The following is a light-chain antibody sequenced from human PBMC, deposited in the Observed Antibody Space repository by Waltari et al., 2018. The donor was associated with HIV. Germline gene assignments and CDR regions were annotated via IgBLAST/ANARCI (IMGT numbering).Light chain of an antibody. CDR2: GAS. CDR1: HSVSSN. Sequence: EIVMTQSPATLSVSPGERATLSCRASHSVSSNLAWYQQKPGQAPRLLIYGASARATGVPARFSGSGSVTEFILTISSLQSEDFAVYYCQHYNNWPPWTFGQGTKVEIK. J-gene: IGKJ1*01. V-gene: IGKV3-15*01. CDR3: QHYNNWPPWT.